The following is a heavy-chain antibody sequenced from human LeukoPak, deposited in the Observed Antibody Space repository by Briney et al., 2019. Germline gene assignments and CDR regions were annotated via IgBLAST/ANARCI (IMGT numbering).Heavy chain of an antibody. Sequence: PGGSLRLSCAASGFTFSSYSMNWVRQAPGKGLEWVSSLSSSSSYIYYADSVKGRFTISRDNAKNSLYLQMNSLRAEDTAVYYCAGRNLGIAAAGPPDYWGQGTLVTVSS. D-gene: IGHD6-13*01. V-gene: IGHV3-21*01. CDR2: LSSSSSYI. CDR3: AGRNLGIAAAGPPDY. CDR1: GFTFSSYS. J-gene: IGHJ4*02.